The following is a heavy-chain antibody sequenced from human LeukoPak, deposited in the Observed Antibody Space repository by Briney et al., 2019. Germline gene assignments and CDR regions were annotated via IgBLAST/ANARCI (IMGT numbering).Heavy chain of an antibody. Sequence: GGSLRLSCAACGISVSNGYMSWVRQAPGKGVEWVSAIYADGYTRDAASVKGRFSISRHNSKNTVYLQMDNLRPEDTAVYYCARDRRGEKDFDVWGPGTMVTVSS. CDR1: GISVSNGY. CDR2: IYADGYT. V-gene: IGHV3-53*04. CDR3: ARDRRGEKDFDV. J-gene: IGHJ3*01.